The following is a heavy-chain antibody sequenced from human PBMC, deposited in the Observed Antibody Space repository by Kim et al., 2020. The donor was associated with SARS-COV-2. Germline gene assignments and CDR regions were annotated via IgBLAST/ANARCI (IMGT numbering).Heavy chain of an antibody. CDR1: GFTLSGYE. V-gene: IGHV3-48*03. CDR3: AREKVVTPGDAFDM. Sequence: GGSLRLFCIASGFTLSGYEMNWVRQAPGKGLEWVSYISSSRSSIHYADSVKGRFTISRDNAKNSLYLQMNSLRAEDTAVYYCAREKVVTPGDAFDMWGQG. CDR2: ISSSRSSI. J-gene: IGHJ3*02. D-gene: IGHD4-4*01.